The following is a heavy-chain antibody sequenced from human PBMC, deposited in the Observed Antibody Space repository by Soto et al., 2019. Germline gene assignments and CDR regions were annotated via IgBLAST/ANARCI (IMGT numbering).Heavy chain of an antibody. CDR3: ARALWQPVRYYYYYGMDV. CDR1: GFTFSSYA. V-gene: IGHV3-30-3*01. J-gene: IGHJ6*02. D-gene: IGHD6-6*01. CDR2: ISYDGSNK. Sequence: PGGSLRLSCAASGFTFSSYAMHWVRQAPGKGLEWVAVISYDGSNKYYADSVKGRFTISRDNSKNTLYLQMNSLRAEDTAVYYCARALWQPVRYYYYYGMDVWGQGTTVTVSS.